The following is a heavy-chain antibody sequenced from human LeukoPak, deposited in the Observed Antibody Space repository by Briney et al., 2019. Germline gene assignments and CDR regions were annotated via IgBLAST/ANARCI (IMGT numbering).Heavy chain of an antibody. V-gene: IGHV3-21*01. D-gene: IGHD6-19*01. CDR3: ARGGAGYYFDH. J-gene: IGHJ4*02. CDR1: GFTFSSYS. CDR2: ISSSSSYI. Sequence: GGSLRLSCAASGFTFSSYSMNWVRQAPGKGLEWVSSISSSSSYIYYADSVKGRFTISRDNAKNSLYLQMNSLRAEDRAVYYCARGGAGYYFDHWGQGTPVTVSP.